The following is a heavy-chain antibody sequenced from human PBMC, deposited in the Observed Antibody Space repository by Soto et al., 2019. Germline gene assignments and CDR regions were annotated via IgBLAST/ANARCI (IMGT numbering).Heavy chain of an antibody. CDR3: ARMVGHYYGMDV. Sequence: PGGSLRLSCEASGLIFSTYGMHWVRQAPGKGLEWLAVIWDEGSDKYYGDSVKGRFTISRDNSKNTVYLQMNTLRVEDTAVYYCARMVGHYYGMDVSAQGTTVTVSS. V-gene: IGHV3-33*01. J-gene: IGHJ6*02. CDR1: GLIFSTYG. CDR2: IWDEGSDK. D-gene: IGHD2-15*01.